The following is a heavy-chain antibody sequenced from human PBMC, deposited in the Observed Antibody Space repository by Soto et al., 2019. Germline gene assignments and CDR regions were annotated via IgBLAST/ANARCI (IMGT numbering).Heavy chain of an antibody. D-gene: IGHD3-16*01. CDR1: GFTFSSYS. CDR2: ISSSSSYI. Sequence: GGSLRLSCAASGFTFSSYSMNWVRQAPGKGLEWASSISSSSSYIYYADSVKGRFTISRDNAKNSLYLQMNSLRAEDTAVYYCARDNRMNDFDYWGQGTLVTVSS. J-gene: IGHJ4*02. V-gene: IGHV3-21*01. CDR3: ARDNRMNDFDY.